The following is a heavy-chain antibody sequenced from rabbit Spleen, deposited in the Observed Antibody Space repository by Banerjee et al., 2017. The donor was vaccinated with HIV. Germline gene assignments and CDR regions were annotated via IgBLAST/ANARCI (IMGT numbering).Heavy chain of an antibody. V-gene: IGHV1S40*01. D-gene: IGHD1-1*01. CDR2: IDVSSGST. Sequence: QSLEESGGDLVKSGASLTLTCTTSGLDFSDRYWICWVRQAPGKGLEWIACIDVSSGSTHYASWAKGRFTISKTSSTTVTLQVTSLTAADTATYFCARDLTGVIGWNFGWWGPGTLVTVS. J-gene: IGHJ4*01. CDR3: ARDLTGVIGWNFGW. CDR1: GLDFSDRYW.